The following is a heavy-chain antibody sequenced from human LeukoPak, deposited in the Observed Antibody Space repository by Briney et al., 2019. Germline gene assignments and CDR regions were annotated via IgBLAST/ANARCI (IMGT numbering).Heavy chain of an antibody. CDR3: ARGRGRRIAAAGTSAIDAFDI. CDR1: GYTFTGYY. Sequence: GASVKVSCKASGYTFTGYYMHWVRQAPGQGLEWMGWINPNSGGTNYAQKFQGRVTMTRDTSISTAYMELSRLRSDDTAVYYCARGRGRRIAAAGTSAIDAFDIWGQGTMVTVSS. CDR2: INPNSGGT. D-gene: IGHD6-13*01. J-gene: IGHJ3*02. V-gene: IGHV1-2*02.